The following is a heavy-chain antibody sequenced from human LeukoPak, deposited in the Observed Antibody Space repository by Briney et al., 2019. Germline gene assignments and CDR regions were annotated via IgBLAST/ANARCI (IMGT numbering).Heavy chain of an antibody. CDR1: GGSFSGYY. D-gene: IGHD6-13*01. CDR3: ARGLISSN. V-gene: IGHV4-34*01. Sequence: KPSETLSLTCAVYGGSFSGYYWSWIRQPPGKGLEWIGEINHSGSTNYNPSLKSRVTISVDTSKNQFSLKLSSVTAEDTAVYYCARGLISSNWGQGTLVTVSS. CDR2: INHSGST. J-gene: IGHJ4*02.